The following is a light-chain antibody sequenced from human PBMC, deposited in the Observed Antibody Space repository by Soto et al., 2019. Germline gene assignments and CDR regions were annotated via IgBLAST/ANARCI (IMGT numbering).Light chain of an antibody. J-gene: IGLJ2*01. CDR3: CSYTSLSTVV. Sequence: QSALTQPASVSGSPGQSISISCTGTSSDVGDYNHVSWYQHSPGKAPKLILFAVSDRPSGVSHRFSGSKSGNTASLTISGLQADDEADYYCCSYTSLSTVVFGGGTKLTVL. CDR2: AVS. V-gene: IGLV2-14*01. CDR1: SSDVGDYNH.